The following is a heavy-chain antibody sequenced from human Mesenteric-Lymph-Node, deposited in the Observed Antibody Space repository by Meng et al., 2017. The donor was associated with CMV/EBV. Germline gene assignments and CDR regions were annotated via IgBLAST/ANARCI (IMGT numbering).Heavy chain of an antibody. D-gene: IGHD4-11*01. CDR1: GDTSSSSI. CDR2: VIPIYGRT. Sequence: KVSCKASGDTSSSSIIHWVRQAPGQGLEWMGRVIPIYGRTNYAQRFQGRVSITADKSTTTAYMELSSLTSEDTAVYYCARDGYSPFDHWGQGTLVTVSS. J-gene: IGHJ4*02. V-gene: IGHV1-69*08. CDR3: ARDGYSPFDH.